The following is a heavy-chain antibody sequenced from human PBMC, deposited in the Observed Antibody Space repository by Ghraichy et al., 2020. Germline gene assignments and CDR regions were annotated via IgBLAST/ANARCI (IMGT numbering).Heavy chain of an antibody. Sequence: TLSLTCAVYGGSFSGYYWSWIRQPPGKGLEWIGEINHSGSTNYNPSLKSRVTISVDTSKNQFSLKLSSVTAADTAVYYCARGRLASITIFGVVIRSIFDYWGQGTLVTVSS. D-gene: IGHD3-3*01. V-gene: IGHV4-34*01. CDR2: INHSGST. CDR3: ARGRLASITIFGVVIRSIFDY. J-gene: IGHJ4*02. CDR1: GGSFSGYY.